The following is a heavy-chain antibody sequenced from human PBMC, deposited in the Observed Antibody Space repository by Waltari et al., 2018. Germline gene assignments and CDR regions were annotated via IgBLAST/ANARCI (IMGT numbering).Heavy chain of an antibody. CDR2: VHHDGTT. J-gene: IGHJ4*02. Sequence: QVQLLESGPGLVKSSETLSLTCDVSGYAVNSGFYWGWIRQAPGEGLEWVATVHHDGTTFNDPSLKSRLSVSMDTSKNQISLTLKSVTAADTAVYHCSRQVLGYCTSAACRRLESWGQGTLVTVSS. V-gene: IGHV4-38-2*01. CDR3: SRQVLGYCTSAACRRLES. CDR1: GYAVNSGFY. D-gene: IGHD2-2*03.